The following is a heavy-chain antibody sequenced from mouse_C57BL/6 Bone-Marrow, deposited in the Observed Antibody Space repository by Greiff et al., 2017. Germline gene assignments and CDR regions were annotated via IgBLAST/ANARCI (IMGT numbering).Heavy chain of an antibody. CDR2: INPSNGGT. D-gene: IGHD1-1*01. V-gene: IGHV1-53*01. Sequence: VQLQQPGTELVKPGASVKLSCKASGYTFTSYWMHWVKQRPGKGLEWIGNINPSNGGTNYNEKFKSKATLSVDKSSSAAYMQLSCLTSEDFAVYYCARHYGSSYGYWYFDVGGTGTTVTVSS. CDR1: GYTFTSYW. CDR3: ARHYGSSYGYWYFDV. J-gene: IGHJ1*03.